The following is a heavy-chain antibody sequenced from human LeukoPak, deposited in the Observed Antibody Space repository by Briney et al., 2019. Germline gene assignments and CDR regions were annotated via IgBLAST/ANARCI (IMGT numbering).Heavy chain of an antibody. D-gene: IGHD1/OR15-1a*01. CDR2: IVPNNGDT. J-gene: IGHJ4*02. CDR1: GYTFTGYY. Sequence: GASVKVSCKTSGYTFTGYYLHWVRQAPGQGLEWMGWIVPNNGDTNYAQKFQGRVALTRATSISTSFMDLSSLRSDDSAIYYCARANKNYFDYWGRGTLVTVSS. CDR3: ARANKNYFDY. V-gene: IGHV1-2*02.